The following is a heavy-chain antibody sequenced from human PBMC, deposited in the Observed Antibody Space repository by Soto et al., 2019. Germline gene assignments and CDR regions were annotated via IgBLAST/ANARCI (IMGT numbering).Heavy chain of an antibody. D-gene: IGHD4-17*01. V-gene: IGHV1-69*04. J-gene: IGHJ6*02. CDR3: ARDYYGTYRYYVMDV. CDR2: IIPILGIA. CDR1: GGTFSSYT. Sequence: SVKVSCKASGGTFSSYTISWVRQAPGQGLEWMGRIIPILGIANYAQKFQGRATITADKSTSTAYMELSSLRSEDTAVYYCARDYYGTYRYYVMDVCGQGTTVTVYS.